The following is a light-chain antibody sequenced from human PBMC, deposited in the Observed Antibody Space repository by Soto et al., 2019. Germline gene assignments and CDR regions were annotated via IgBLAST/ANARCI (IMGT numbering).Light chain of an antibody. Sequence: DIQMTQSPSSLSASVGDRVTITCRASQSISSYLNWYQQKPGKAPKLLIYAASSLQSGVPSRFSGSGSGTDFTLTISSLQPEDFATYYWHQSYSTPQTFGQGTKLEIK. J-gene: IGKJ2*01. CDR2: AAS. V-gene: IGKV1-39*01. CDR1: QSISSY. CDR3: HQSYSTPQT.